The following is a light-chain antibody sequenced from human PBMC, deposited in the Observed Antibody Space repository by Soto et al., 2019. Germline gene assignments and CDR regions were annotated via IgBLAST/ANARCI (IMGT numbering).Light chain of an antibody. CDR2: WAS. CDR1: QSVLYSSNNKNY. J-gene: IGKJ5*01. Sequence: DIVLTQSPDSLAVSLGERATINCKSSQSVLYSSNNKNYLAWYQQKPGQPPKLLIYWASTRESGVPDRFSGSGAATDFPLTISSLQAEDVAVYYCQQYYSTPPITFGQGTRLEIK. V-gene: IGKV4-1*01. CDR3: QQYYSTPPIT.